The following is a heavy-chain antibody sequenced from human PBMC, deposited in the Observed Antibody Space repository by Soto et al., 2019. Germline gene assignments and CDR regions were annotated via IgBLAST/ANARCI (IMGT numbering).Heavy chain of an antibody. CDR1: GYSFTSYW. D-gene: IGHD6-19*01. CDR2: IDPSDSYT. J-gene: IGHJ6*02. CDR3: ASWNELAVAGPYYYYGMDV. V-gene: IGHV5-10-1*01. Sequence: PGESLKISCKGSGYSFTSYWISWVRQMPGKGLEWMGRIDPSDSYTNYSPSFQGHVTISADKSISTAYLQWSSLKASDTAMYYCASWNELAVAGPYYYYGMDVWGQGTTVTVSS.